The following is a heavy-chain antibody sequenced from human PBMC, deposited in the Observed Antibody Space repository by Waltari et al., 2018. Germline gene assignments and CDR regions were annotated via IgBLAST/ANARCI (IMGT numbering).Heavy chain of an antibody. CDR1: GYTFTSYG. J-gene: IGHJ6*02. V-gene: IGHV1-18*01. CDR3: ARDGQSYDFWSGSPSYYYYGMDV. Sequence: QVQLVQSGAEVKKPGASVKVSCKASGYTFTSYGISWVRPAPGPGLEWMGWISAYHGNTNYAQKLQGRVTMNTDTSTSTAYMELRSLRSDDTAVYYCARDGQSYDFWSGSPSYYYYGMDVWGQGTTVTVSS. D-gene: IGHD3-3*01. CDR2: ISAYHGNT.